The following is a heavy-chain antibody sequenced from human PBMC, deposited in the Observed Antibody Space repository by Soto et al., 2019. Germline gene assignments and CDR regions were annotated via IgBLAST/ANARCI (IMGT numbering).Heavy chain of an antibody. CDR3: ARESTVTKGVGYY. D-gene: IGHD4-17*01. Sequence: QVQLVQSGAEVKKPGSSVKVSCKASGGTFSSYTISWVRQAPGQGLEWMGRIIPILGIANYARKFQGRVTITADKSTSTAYMELSSLRSEDTAVYYCARESTVTKGVGYYWGQGTLVTVSS. CDR2: IIPILGIA. CDR1: GGTFSSYT. J-gene: IGHJ4*02. V-gene: IGHV1-69*02.